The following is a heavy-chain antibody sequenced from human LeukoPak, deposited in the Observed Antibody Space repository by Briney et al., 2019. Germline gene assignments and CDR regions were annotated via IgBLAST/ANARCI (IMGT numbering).Heavy chain of an antibody. V-gene: IGHV4-39*01. Sequence: SETLSLTCTVSGGSISRSSYYWGWIRQPPGKGLEWIGSIYYSGSTYYNPSLKSRVTISVDTSKNQFSLKLSSVTAADTAVYYCARVGEGFDYWGQGTLVTVSS. J-gene: IGHJ4*02. CDR2: IYYSGST. D-gene: IGHD3-16*01. CDR1: GGSISRSSYY. CDR3: ARVGEGFDY.